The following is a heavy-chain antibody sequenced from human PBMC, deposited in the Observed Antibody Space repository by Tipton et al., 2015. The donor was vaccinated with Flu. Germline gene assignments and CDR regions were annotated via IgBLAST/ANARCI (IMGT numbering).Heavy chain of an antibody. CDR3: ARDLGGQSSGWKGPFDY. J-gene: IGHJ4*02. Sequence: LSCTVSGYSISSGYYWGWIRQPPGKGLEWIGSIYHSGSTYYNPSLKSRVTISVDTSKNKFSLKLSSVTAADTAVYYCARDLGGQSSGWKGPFDYWGQGTLVTVSS. CDR2: IYHSGST. CDR1: GYSISSGYY. D-gene: IGHD6-19*01. V-gene: IGHV4-38-2*02.